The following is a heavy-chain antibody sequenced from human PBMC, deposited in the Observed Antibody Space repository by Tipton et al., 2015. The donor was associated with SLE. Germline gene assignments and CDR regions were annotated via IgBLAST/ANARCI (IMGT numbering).Heavy chain of an antibody. CDR2: INHSGST. Sequence: TLSLTCTVSGGSMSSTSYYWSWIRQPPGKGLEWIGEINHSGSTNYNPSLKSRVTISVDTSKNQFSLKLSSVTAADTAVYYCARGISYYGMDVWGQGTTVTVSS. J-gene: IGHJ6*02. CDR1: GGSMSSTSYY. CDR3: ARGISYYGMDV. V-gene: IGHV4-39*07. D-gene: IGHD2-21*01.